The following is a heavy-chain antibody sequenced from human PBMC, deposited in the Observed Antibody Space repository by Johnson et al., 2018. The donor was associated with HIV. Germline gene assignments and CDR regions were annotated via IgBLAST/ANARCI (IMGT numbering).Heavy chain of an antibody. Sequence: QVQLVESGGGVVQPGRSLRLSCAASGFTFSSYAMHWVRQAPGKGLEWVAVISYDGSNKYYADSMKGRFTISRDTSKNTVYLQMNSLRAEDTAIYYCAKCIWGRSLIDAFDIWGQGTMVIVSS. D-gene: IGHD3-16*01. CDR3: AKCIWGRSLIDAFDI. CDR2: ISYDGSNK. J-gene: IGHJ3*02. V-gene: IGHV3-30-3*02. CDR1: GFTFSSYA.